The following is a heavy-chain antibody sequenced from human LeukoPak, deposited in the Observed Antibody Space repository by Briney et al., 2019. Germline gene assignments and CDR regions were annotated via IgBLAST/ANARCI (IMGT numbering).Heavy chain of an antibody. CDR1: GFTLSSYS. CDR3: AKDPSGDKVGGFEM. D-gene: IGHD4-17*01. V-gene: IGHV3-23*01. J-gene: IGHJ3*02. Sequence: AGSLRPSCPASGFTLSSYSINWVRQAPGKLLEWVSGISASVGNTYYADSMKARFTISKDTSKNTLYLQMNSLRAEDTAIYYCAKDPSGDKVGGFEMWGQGTVVTVSS. CDR2: ISASVGNT.